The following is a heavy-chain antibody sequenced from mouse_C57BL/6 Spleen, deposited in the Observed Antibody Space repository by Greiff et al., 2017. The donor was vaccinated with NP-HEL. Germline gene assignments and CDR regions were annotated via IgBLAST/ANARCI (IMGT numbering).Heavy chain of an antibody. Sequence: VQLQQSGPELVKPGASVKIPCKASGYTFTDYNMDWVKQSHGKSLEWIGDINPNNGGTIYNQKFKGKATLTVDKSSSTAYMELRSLTSEDTAVYYCARGHYYGSSYEYFDVWGTGTTVTVSS. CDR3: ARGHYYGSSYEYFDV. CDR1: GYTFTDYN. CDR2: INPNNGGT. J-gene: IGHJ1*03. D-gene: IGHD1-1*01. V-gene: IGHV1-18*01.